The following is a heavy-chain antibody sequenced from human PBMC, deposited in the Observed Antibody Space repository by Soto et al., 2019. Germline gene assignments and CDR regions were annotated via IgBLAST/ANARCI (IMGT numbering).Heavy chain of an antibody. Sequence: VGSLRLSCAASGFTFSNYWVSCVRQPPGKGLELVSIIYADGTTFYADSVKGRFTIYRDIYTNTLYLQMNSLRVEDTAMYYCAGRSGWQQPDDYWGQGTLVTVSS. V-gene: IGHV3-53*01. CDR2: IYADGTT. CDR3: AGRSGWQQPDDY. D-gene: IGHD6-19*01. J-gene: IGHJ4*02. CDR1: GFTFSNYW.